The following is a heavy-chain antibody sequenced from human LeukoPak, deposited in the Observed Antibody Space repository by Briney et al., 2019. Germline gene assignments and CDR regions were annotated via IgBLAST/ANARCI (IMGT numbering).Heavy chain of an antibody. D-gene: IGHD3-10*02. CDR2: IKQDESEK. J-gene: IGHJ6*04. CDR3: AELGITMIGGV. CDR1: GFTLSSSW. V-gene: IGHV3-7*01. Sequence: GGSLRLSCAASGFTLSSSWMSWVRQAPGKGLEWVANIKQDESEKDYVDSVKGRFTISRDNAKNSLYLQMNSLRAEDTAVYYCAELGITMIGGVWGKGTTVTISS.